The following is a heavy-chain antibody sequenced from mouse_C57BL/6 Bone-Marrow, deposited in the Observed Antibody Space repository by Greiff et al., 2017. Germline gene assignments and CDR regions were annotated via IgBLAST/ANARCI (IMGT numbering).Heavy chain of an antibody. CDR2: ISSGGSYT. CDR1: GFTFSSYG. D-gene: IGHD1-1*01. Sequence: DVMLVESGGDLVKPGGSLKLSCAASGFTFSSYGMSWVRQTPDKRLEWVATISSGGSYTYYPDSVKGRFTISRDNANNTLYLQMSSLKSEDTAMYYCARPRFITTIVSNFDVWGTGTTVTVSS. CDR3: ARPRFITTIVSNFDV. J-gene: IGHJ1*03. V-gene: IGHV5-6*02.